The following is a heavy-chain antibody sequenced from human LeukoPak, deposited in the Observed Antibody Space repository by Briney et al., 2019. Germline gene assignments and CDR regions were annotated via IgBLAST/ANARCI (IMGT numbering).Heavy chain of an antibody. CDR2: INPNGGST. Sequence: ASVKVSCKASGYTLTSYYMHWVRQAPGQGLEWMGIINPNGGSTTYAQKFQGRVTMTRDPSTTTVYMELSSLRSEDTAVYYCARRYCSSTSCRDYYYGMDVWGQGTTVTVSS. CDR1: GYTLTSYY. J-gene: IGHJ6*02. CDR3: ARRYCSSTSCRDYYYGMDV. D-gene: IGHD2-2*01. V-gene: IGHV1-46*01.